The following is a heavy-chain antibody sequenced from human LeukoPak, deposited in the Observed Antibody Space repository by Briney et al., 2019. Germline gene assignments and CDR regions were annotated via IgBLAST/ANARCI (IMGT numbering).Heavy chain of an antibody. V-gene: IGHV3-23*01. Sequence: PGGSLRLSCAASGFTFSSYAMSWVRQAPGKGLEWVSAISGSGGSTYYTDSVKGRFIISRDDSKNTLYLQMNGLRGEDTAVYYCARDMFRGAPDYFDYWGQGTLVTVSS. CDR2: ISGSGGST. CDR3: ARDMFRGAPDYFDY. J-gene: IGHJ4*02. CDR1: GFTFSSYA. D-gene: IGHD3-10*01.